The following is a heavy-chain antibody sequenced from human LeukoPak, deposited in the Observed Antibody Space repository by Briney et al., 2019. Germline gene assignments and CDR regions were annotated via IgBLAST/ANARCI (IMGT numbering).Heavy chain of an antibody. Sequence: SETLSLTCSISGGSISSSYWSWIRQPPGQGLEWIGYISYSGGTNYNPSLKSRVTISVDTSKNQFSLKLTSVTAADTAVYYCARDREGTSVWPRRNYYYMDVWGKGTTVTISS. CDR1: GGSISSSY. CDR3: ARDREGTSVWPRRNYYYMDV. J-gene: IGHJ6*03. D-gene: IGHD6-19*01. V-gene: IGHV4-59*12. CDR2: ISYSGGT.